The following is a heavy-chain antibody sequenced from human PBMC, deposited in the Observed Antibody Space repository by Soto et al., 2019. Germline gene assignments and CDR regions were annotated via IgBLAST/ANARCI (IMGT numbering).Heavy chain of an antibody. D-gene: IGHD1-1*01. V-gene: IGHV3-11*06. CDR3: VKSGDNYNLLDY. J-gene: IGHJ4*01. Sequence: GGSLRLSCAASGFTLSDHDMSWIRQAPGKGLEWIGYSSNSGSFTRYADSVKGRFSISRDNAKSSLYLQISSLRGDDTATYYCVKSGDNYNLLDYWGHGTPVTFSS. CDR2: SSNSGSFT. CDR1: GFTLSDHD.